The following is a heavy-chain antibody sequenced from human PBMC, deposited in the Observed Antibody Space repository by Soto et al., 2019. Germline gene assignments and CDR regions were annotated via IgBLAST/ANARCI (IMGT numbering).Heavy chain of an antibody. CDR2: INPSGGST. V-gene: IGHV1-46*01. J-gene: IGHJ6*02. CDR1: GYTFTSYY. D-gene: IGHD3-3*01. Sequence: GASVKVSCKASGYTFTSYYMHWVRQAPGQGLEWMGIINPSGGSTSYAQKFQGRVTMTRDTSTSTVYMELSSLRSEDTAVYYCAREVRFLEWFRGMDVWGQGTTVTVSS. CDR3: AREVRFLEWFRGMDV.